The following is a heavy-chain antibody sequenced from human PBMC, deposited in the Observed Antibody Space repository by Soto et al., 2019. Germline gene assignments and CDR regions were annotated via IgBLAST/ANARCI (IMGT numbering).Heavy chain of an antibody. V-gene: IGHV3-30*03. J-gene: IGHJ4*02. CDR1: GFTLSGND. Sequence: QVQLVESGGGVVQPGRSLRLSCAASGFTLSGNDMHWVRQAPGKGPEWVAVMSYDGSRQYYADSVKGRFTNSRDTSKSTLYLHMNSLPTEYTAVYSCARGGWYASWSSSDCWGQGTLVTVSS. CDR3: ARGGWYASWSSSDC. D-gene: IGHD2-2*01. CDR2: MSYDGSRQ.